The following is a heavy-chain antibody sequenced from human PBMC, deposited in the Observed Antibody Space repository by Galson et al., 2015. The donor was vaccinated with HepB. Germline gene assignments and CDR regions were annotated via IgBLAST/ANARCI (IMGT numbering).Heavy chain of an antibody. J-gene: IGHJ4*02. CDR2: ISAYNGNT. Sequence: SVKVSCKASGYTFTSYGISWVRQAPGQGLEWMGWISAYNGNTNYAQKLQGRVTMTTDTSTSTAYVELRSLRSDDTAVYYCAREPQDYYDSSGYWGRFDYWGQGTLVTVSS. V-gene: IGHV1-18*01. CDR3: AREPQDYYDSSGYWGRFDY. D-gene: IGHD3-22*01. CDR1: GYTFTSYG.